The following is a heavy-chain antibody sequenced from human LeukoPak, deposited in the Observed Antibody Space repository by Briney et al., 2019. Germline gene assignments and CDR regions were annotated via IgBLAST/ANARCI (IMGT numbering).Heavy chain of an antibody. Sequence: SETLSLTCTVSGGSISSYYWSWIRQPPGKGLEWIGYIYYSGSTNYNPSLKSRVTISVDTSKNQFSPKLSSVTAADTAVYYCARHYYDSSDSYSFDYWGQGTLVTVSS. V-gene: IGHV4-59*08. CDR2: IYYSGST. CDR1: GGSISSYY. J-gene: IGHJ4*02. CDR3: ARHYYDSSDSYSFDY. D-gene: IGHD3-22*01.